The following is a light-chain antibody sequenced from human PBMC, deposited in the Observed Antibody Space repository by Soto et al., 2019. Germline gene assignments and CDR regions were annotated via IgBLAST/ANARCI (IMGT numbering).Light chain of an antibody. V-gene: IGLV2-18*02. J-gene: IGLJ1*01. CDR3: SSFTSSTTYV. CDR2: EVS. Sequence: QSVLTQPPSGSGSPGKSVPVPCTGTSSNVGSYNRVSWYQQPPGTAPKLMIYEVSNRPSGVPDRFSGSKSGNTASLTISGLQAEDEADYYCSSFTSSTTYVFGTGTKVTVL. CDR1: SSNVGSYNR.